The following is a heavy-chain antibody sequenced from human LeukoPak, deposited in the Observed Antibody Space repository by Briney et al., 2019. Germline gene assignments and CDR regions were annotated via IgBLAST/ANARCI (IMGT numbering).Heavy chain of an antibody. CDR3: ARGRLERRRDYYYMDV. V-gene: IGHV1-8*03. D-gene: IGHD1-1*01. CDR2: MNPNSGNT. Sequence: ASVKVSCKASGYTFTSYDINWVRQATGQGLGWMGWMNPNSGNTGYAQKFQGRVTITRNTSISTAYMELSSLRSEDTAVYYCARGRLERRRDYYYMDVWGKGTTVTVSS. CDR1: GYTFTSYD. J-gene: IGHJ6*03.